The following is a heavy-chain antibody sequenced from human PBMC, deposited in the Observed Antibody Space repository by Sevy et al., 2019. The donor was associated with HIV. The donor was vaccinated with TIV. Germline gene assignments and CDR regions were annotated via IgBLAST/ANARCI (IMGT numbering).Heavy chain of an antibody. Sequence: ASVKVSCSTSGYTFSVHYIYWVRQAAGQGLEWMGWINPNTGDTNFSPKFQGRVTMTRDSSINTAYMELSRLTSADTAVYFCARLGYSDPSGQYYGGGADYFDYWGPGTLVTVSS. D-gene: IGHD3-22*01. CDR1: GYTFSVHY. CDR2: INPNTGDT. V-gene: IGHV1-2*02. CDR3: ARLGYSDPSGQYYGGGADYFDY. J-gene: IGHJ4*02.